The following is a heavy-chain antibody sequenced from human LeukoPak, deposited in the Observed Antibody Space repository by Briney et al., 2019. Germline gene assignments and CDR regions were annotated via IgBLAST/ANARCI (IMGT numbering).Heavy chain of an antibody. CDR3: ASGDSSSYNFDY. D-gene: IGHD6-13*01. V-gene: IGHV1-18*01. J-gene: IGHJ4*02. CDR1: GGTFSSYA. CDR2: ISAYNGNT. Sequence: ASVKVSCKASGGTFSSYAISWVRQAPGQGLEWMGWISAYNGNTNYAQKFQGRVTMTTDTSTSTAYMELRSLRSDDTAVYYCASGDSSSYNFDYWGQGTLVTVSS.